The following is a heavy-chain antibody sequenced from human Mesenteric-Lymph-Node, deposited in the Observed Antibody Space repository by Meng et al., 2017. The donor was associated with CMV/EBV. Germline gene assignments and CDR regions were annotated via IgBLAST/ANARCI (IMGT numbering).Heavy chain of an antibody. CDR2: IYSGGST. CDR1: GFTFWSYE. J-gene: IGHJ4*02. V-gene: IGHV3-53*01. Sequence: GGSLRLSCGASGFTFWSYEMDWVRQTPGKGLEWVSVIYSGGSTYYADSVKGRFTISRDNSKNTLYLQMNSLRAEDTAVYYCAREVKGPIDYWGQGTLVTVSS. CDR3: AREVKGPIDY. D-gene: IGHD4-23*01.